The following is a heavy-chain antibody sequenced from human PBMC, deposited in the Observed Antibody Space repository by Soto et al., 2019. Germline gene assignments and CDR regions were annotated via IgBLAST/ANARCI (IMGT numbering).Heavy chain of an antibody. CDR1: GYIFSNFG. D-gene: IGHD2-2*01. J-gene: IGHJ6*02. V-gene: IGHV1-18*01. Sequence: QIQLVQSGPEVRKPGASVKVSCKASGYIFSNFGISWVRQAPGQGLEWMGWISGYNDNTNYAQKFQDRVRMTTDISTSTAYMELTTLRSEDTAVYYSAKDASSWFYYYYGMDVWGQGTTVTVS. CDR3: AKDASSWFYYYYGMDV. CDR2: ISGYNDNT.